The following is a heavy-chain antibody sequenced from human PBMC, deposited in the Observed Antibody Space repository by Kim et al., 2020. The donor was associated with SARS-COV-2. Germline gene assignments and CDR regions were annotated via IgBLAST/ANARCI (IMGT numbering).Heavy chain of an antibody. Sequence: SETLSLTCAVYGGSFSGYYWSWIRQPPGKGLEWIGEINHSGSTNYNPSLKSRVTISVDTSKNQFSLKLSSVTAADTAVYYCARLGDYGVSYYYYYGIDV. V-gene: IGHV4-34*01. D-gene: IGHD4-17*01. CDR3: ARLGDYGVSYYYYYGIDV. J-gene: IGHJ6*01. CDR2: INHSGST. CDR1: GGSFSGYY.